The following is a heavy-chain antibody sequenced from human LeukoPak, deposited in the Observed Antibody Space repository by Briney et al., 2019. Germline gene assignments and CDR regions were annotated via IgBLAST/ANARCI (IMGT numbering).Heavy chain of an antibody. D-gene: IGHD1-1*01. CDR3: AKDARRDVSTGTTTPRYYFDY. CDR2: ISGSGGST. J-gene: IGHJ4*02. CDR1: GFTFSSYA. V-gene: IGHV3-23*01. Sequence: QSGGSLRLSCAASGFTFSSYAMSWVRQAPGKGLEWVSAISGSGGSTYYADSVKGRFTISRDNSKNTLYLQMNSLRAEDTAVYYCAKDARRDVSTGTTTPRYYFDYWGQGTLVTVSS.